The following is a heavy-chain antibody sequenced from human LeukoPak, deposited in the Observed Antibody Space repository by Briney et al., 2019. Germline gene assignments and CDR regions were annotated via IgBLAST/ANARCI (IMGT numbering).Heavy chain of an antibody. V-gene: IGHV1-8*01. Sequence: ASVKVSCKASDYTFTSYDINWVRQATGQGLEWMGWMNPNSGDTGYAQKFQGRVTMTRDTSISTAYMELSGLTSEDTAVYYRARGTPSGWYGAVYWGQGTLVTVSS. CDR1: DYTFTSYD. CDR3: ARGTPSGWYGAVY. CDR2: MNPNSGDT. D-gene: IGHD6-19*01. J-gene: IGHJ4*02.